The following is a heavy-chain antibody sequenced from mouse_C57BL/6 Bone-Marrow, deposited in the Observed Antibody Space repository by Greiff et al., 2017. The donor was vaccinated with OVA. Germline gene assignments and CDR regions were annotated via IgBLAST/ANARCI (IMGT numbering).Heavy chain of an antibody. Sequence: VQLQQSGPELVKPGASVKISCKASGYTFTGYYMHWVKQSHGNILDWIGYIYPYNGVSSYNQKFKGKATLTVDKSSSTAYMELRSLTSEDSAVYYSATRDWGGLYYFDDWGQGTTLTVSS. D-gene: IGHD3-3*01. CDR3: ATRDWGGLYYFDD. CDR1: GYTFTGYY. CDR2: IYPYNGVS. J-gene: IGHJ2*01. V-gene: IGHV1-31*01.